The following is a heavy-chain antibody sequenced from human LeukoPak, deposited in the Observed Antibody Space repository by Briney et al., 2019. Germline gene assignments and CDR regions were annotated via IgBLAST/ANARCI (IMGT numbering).Heavy chain of an antibody. J-gene: IGHJ4*02. CDR3: AKDRWTVTIIGDFDY. Sequence: GGSLRLSCAASGFTFSSYAMSWVRQAPGKGLEWVSTISGSGGSTYYADSVKGRFTISRDNSKNTLYLQMNSLRAEDTAVYHCAKDRWTVTIIGDFDYWGQGTLVTVSS. D-gene: IGHD4-17*01. V-gene: IGHV3-23*01. CDR2: ISGSGGST. CDR1: GFTFSSYA.